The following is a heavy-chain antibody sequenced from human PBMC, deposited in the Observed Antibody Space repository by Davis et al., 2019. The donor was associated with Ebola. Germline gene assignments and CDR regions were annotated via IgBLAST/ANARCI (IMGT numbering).Heavy chain of an antibody. D-gene: IGHD3-10*01. Sequence: PGGSLRLSCTVSGASISSYYWSWIRQPPGKGLEWIGYIYYTGSNNYNPSLKSRLTISVDTSKNQFSLKLSSVTAADTAVYYCARHTMVRGVAAHFEYWGQGHLITVSS. CDR3: ARHTMVRGVAAHFEY. J-gene: IGHJ4*02. V-gene: IGHV4-59*01. CDR1: GASISSYY. CDR2: IYYTGSN.